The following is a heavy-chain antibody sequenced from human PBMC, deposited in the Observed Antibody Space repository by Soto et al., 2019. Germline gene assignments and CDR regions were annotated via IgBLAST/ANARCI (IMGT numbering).Heavy chain of an antibody. D-gene: IGHD3-10*01. CDR3: ATELLWLGEFSPPPPPAIDY. V-gene: IGHV1-24*01. J-gene: IGHJ4*02. CDR2: FDPEDGET. Sequence: ASVKVSCKVSGYTLTELSMHWVRQAPGKGLEWMGGFDPEDGETIYAQKFQGRVTMTEDTSTDTAYMELSSLRSEDTAVYYCATELLWLGEFSPPPPPAIDYGGQETRATVSS. CDR1: GYTLTELS.